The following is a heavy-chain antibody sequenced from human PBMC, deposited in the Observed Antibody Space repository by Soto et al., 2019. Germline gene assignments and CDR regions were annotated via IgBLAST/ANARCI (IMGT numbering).Heavy chain of an antibody. CDR1: GFTFSDYY. J-gene: IGHJ6*02. Sequence: GGSLRLSCAASGFTFSDYYMSWIRQAPGKGLEWVSYISSSGSTIYYADSVKGRFTISRDNAKNSLYLQMNSLRAEDTAVYYCARERVAVAGTYYYYGMDVWGQGTTVTVSS. D-gene: IGHD6-19*01. CDR3: ARERVAVAGTYYYYGMDV. V-gene: IGHV3-11*01. CDR2: ISSSGSTI.